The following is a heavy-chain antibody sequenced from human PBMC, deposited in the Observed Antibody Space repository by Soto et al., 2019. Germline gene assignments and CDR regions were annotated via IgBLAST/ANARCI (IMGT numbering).Heavy chain of an antibody. CDR1: GFTFSSYS. J-gene: IGHJ4*02. CDR3: ASGTLRYFDRLPHDFDY. D-gene: IGHD3-9*01. V-gene: IGHV3-48*02. CDR2: ISTSIVSV. Sequence: PGGSLRLSCAASGFTFSSYSMNWVRQAPGKGLEWISYISTSIVSVYYADSVKGRFTISRDNARNSLYLQMNSLRDEDTAVYYCASGTLRYFDRLPHDFDYWGQGILVTVSS.